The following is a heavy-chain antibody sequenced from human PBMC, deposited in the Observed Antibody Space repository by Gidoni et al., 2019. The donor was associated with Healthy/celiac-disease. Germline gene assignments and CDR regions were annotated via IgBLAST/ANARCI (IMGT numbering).Heavy chain of an antibody. J-gene: IGHJ3*02. CDR3: ASAAAAGTAGI. V-gene: IGHV4-34*01. CDR2: INHSGST. CDR1: GGSFSGYY. D-gene: IGHD6-13*01. Sequence: QVQLQQWGAGLLKPSETLSLTCAVYGGSFSGYYWSWIRQPPGKGLEWIGEINHSGSTNYNPSLKSRVTISVDTSKNQFSLKLSSVTAADTAVYYCASAAAAGTAGIWGQGTMVTVSS.